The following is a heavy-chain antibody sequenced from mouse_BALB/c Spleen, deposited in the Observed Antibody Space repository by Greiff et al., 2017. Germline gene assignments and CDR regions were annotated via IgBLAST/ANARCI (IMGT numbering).Heavy chain of an antibody. J-gene: IGHJ3*01. CDR3: AGWVVWFAY. CDR2: ISYSGST. Sequence: EVQLVESGPSLVKPSQTLSLTCSVTGDSFTSGYWNWIRKFPGNKLEYMGYISYSGSTYYNPSLKSRISITRDTSKDQSYLQLNSVTTEDTATYYCAGWVVWFAYWGQGTLVTVSA. V-gene: IGHV3-8*02. CDR1: GDSFTSGY.